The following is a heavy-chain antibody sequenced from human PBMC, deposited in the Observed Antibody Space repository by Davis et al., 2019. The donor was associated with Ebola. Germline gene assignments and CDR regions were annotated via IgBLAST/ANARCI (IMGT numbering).Heavy chain of an antibody. CDR2: IYYSGRT. CDR3: ARGKRGRITMIVVDYWYFDL. J-gene: IGHJ2*01. V-gene: IGHV4-59*01. D-gene: IGHD3-22*01. Sequence: PSETLSLTCTVSGGSISSYYWSWIRQPPGKGLEWIGYIYYSGRTHYNPSLKRRVTISVDTSKNQFSLKLSSVTAADTAVYYCARGKRGRITMIVVDYWYFDLWGRGTLVTVSS. CDR1: GGSISSYY.